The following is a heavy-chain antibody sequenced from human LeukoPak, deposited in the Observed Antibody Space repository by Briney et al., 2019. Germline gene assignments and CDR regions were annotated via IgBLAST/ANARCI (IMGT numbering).Heavy chain of an antibody. CDR1: GGSISRGSYY. Sequence: SQTLSLTCTVSGGSISRGSYYWRWIRQPAGKGLEWIGRIYTSGSTNYNPSLKSRVTISVDTSKNQFSLKLSSVTAADTAVYYCARDRPRYSYGLGEDAFDIWGQGTMVTVSS. V-gene: IGHV4-61*02. CDR2: IYTSGST. J-gene: IGHJ3*02. CDR3: ARDRPRYSYGLGEDAFDI. D-gene: IGHD5-18*01.